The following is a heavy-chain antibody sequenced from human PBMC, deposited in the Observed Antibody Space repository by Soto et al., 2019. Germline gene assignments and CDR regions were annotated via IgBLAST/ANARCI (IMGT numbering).Heavy chain of an antibody. V-gene: IGHV3-7*03. CDR2: IKQDGSEK. Sequence: EVQLVESGGGLVQPGGSLRLSCAASGFTFSSYWMSWVRQAPGKGLEWVANIKQDGSEKYYVDSVKGRFTISRDNAKNSLYQQMNSLRAEDTAVHYCARDHMGFCGDWEDILTGYYCDAFDIWGQGTMVTVSS. CDR3: ARDHMGFCGDWEDILTGYYCDAFDI. CDR1: GFTFSSYW. D-gene: IGHD3-9*01. J-gene: IGHJ3*02.